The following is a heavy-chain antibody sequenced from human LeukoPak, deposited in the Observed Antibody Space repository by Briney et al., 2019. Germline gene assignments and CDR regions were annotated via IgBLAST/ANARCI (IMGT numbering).Heavy chain of an antibody. CDR1: GFTFNIYW. CDR2: IKEDGSVK. CDR3: ARDQNFQQ. J-gene: IGHJ1*01. Sequence: PGGSLRLSCAASGFTFNIYWMSWVRQAPGKGLEWVANIKEDGSVKYYVDSVKGRFTISGDNTKNSLYLQMNSLRVEDTAVYYCARDQNFQQWGQGTLVTVSS. V-gene: IGHV3-7*01.